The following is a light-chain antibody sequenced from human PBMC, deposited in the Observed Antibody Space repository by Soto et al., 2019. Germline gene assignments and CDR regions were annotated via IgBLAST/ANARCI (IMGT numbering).Light chain of an antibody. CDR3: QSADSSGTYVV. J-gene: IGLJ2*01. CDR1: ALPKQY. Sequence: SYELTQLPSVSVSPGQTARITCSGDALPKQYAYWYLQKPGQAPVLLIYKDTERPSGIPERFSGSSSGTTVTLTISGVQAEDDADYYCQSADSSGTYVVFGGGTKLTVL. V-gene: IGLV3-25*02. CDR2: KDT.